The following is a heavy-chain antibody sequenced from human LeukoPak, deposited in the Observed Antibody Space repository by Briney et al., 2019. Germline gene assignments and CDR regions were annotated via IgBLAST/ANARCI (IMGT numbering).Heavy chain of an antibody. J-gene: IGHJ4*02. Sequence: GGSLRLSCAASGFTFSSYAMSWVRQAPGKGLEWVSYISSSDNTLYYADSVKGRFTISRDNAKNSLYLRMNSLRDEDTAVYYCVKSSGYSSSWYYYWGQGTLVTVSS. V-gene: IGHV3-48*02. CDR2: ISSSDNTL. CDR3: VKSSGYSSSWYYY. D-gene: IGHD6-13*01. CDR1: GFTFSSYA.